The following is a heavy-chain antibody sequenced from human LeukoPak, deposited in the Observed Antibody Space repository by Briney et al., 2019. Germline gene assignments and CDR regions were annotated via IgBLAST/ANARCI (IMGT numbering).Heavy chain of an antibody. D-gene: IGHD7-27*01. CDR2: IRSKANSYAT. CDR1: GFTFSGSA. J-gene: IGHJ4*02. CDR3: ARDPNGIDY. V-gene: IGHV3-73*01. Sequence: PGGSLRLSCAASGFTFSGSAMHWVRQASGKGLEWVGRIRSKANSYATAYAASVKGRFTISRDDSKNTAYLQMNSLKTEDTAVYYCARDPNGIDYWGQGTLVTVSS.